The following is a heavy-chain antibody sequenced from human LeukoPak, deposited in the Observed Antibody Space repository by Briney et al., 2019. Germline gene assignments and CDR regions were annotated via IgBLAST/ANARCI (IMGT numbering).Heavy chain of an antibody. J-gene: IGHJ4*02. Sequence: PSETLSLTCTVSGGSISNYFWSWIRQPPGKGLEWIGYIYYTGSTTYNPSLKSRVTISIDTSKSQISLKLISVTAADTAVYYCARVGGSGWADYWGQGTLVTVSS. D-gene: IGHD6-19*01. CDR1: GGSISNYF. CDR2: IYYTGST. V-gene: IGHV4-59*01. CDR3: ARVGGSGWADY.